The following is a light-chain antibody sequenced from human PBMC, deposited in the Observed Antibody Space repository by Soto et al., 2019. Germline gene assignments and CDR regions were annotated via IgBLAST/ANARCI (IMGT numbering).Light chain of an antibody. CDR3: QQSYSTPPT. CDR1: QSIGSD. CDR2: AAS. J-gene: IGKJ2*01. V-gene: IGKV1-39*01. Sequence: DIQMTQSPSSLSASVGDRVTITCRASQSIGSDLNWYQQKPGKAPKLLIYAASSLQSGVPSRFSGSGSGTDFTLTISSLQPEDFATYYCQQSYSTPPTFGQGTKLEIK.